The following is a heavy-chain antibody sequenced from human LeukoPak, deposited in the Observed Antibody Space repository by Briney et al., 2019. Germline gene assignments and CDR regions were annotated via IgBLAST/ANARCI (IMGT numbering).Heavy chain of an antibody. J-gene: IGHJ6*03. CDR3: ARDMGTRSRYYYYYMDV. CDR2: IYSSGTT. V-gene: IGHV4-61*02. Sequence: SETLSLTCTVSGGSFSTDYYYWSWIRQPAGRGLEWIGRIYSSGTTKYNPSLKSRVTISIDMPKNQFSLKLSSVTAADTAVYYCARDMGTRSRYYYYYMDVWGKGTAVTVSS. CDR1: GGSFSTDYYY. D-gene: IGHD1-7*01.